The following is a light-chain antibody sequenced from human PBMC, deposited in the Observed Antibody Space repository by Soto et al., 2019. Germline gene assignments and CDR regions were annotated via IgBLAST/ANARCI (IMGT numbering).Light chain of an antibody. CDR1: SSDVGGYNY. CDR3: CSYAGSYPFV. J-gene: IGLJ1*01. CDR2: DVD. Sequence: QSVLTQPRSVSGSPGQSVTISCTGTSSDVGGYNYVSWYQHHPGKAPKLMIYDVDKRPSGVPSRFSGSKSGNTASLTISGLQAEDEADYYCCSYAGSYPFVFGAGTKVTVL. V-gene: IGLV2-11*01.